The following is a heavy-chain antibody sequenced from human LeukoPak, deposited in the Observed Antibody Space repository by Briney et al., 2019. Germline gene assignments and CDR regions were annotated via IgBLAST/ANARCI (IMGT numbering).Heavy chain of an antibody. CDR3: PKARNWNDFDY. J-gene: IGHJ4*02. CDR1: GFTFSNYA. V-gene: IGHV3-23*01. CDR2: ISGSGGST. D-gene: IGHD1-1*01. Sequence: QPGGSLRLSCAASGFTFSNYAMSWVRQAPRKGLEWVSAISGSGGSTYYADSVKGRFTISRDNSKNTLYLQMNSLRAEDTAVYYCPKARNWNDFDYWGQGTLVTVSS.